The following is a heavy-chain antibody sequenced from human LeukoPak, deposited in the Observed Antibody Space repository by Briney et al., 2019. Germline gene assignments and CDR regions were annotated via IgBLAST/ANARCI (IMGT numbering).Heavy chain of an antibody. V-gene: IGHV3-7*01. D-gene: IGHD4-17*01. J-gene: IGHJ4*02. CDR1: GFTFSSYW. CDR3: ARDAFDYGDYGAFDY. CDR2: IKQDGSEK. Sequence: PGGSLRLSCAASGFTFSSYWMSWVRQAPGKGLEWVANIKQDGSEKYYVDSVKGRFTISRDNAKNSLYLQMNSLRAEDTAVDYCARDAFDYGDYGAFDYWGQGTLVTVSS.